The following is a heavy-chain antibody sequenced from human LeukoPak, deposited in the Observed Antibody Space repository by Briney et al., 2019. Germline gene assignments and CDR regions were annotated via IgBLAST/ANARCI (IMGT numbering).Heavy chain of an antibody. D-gene: IGHD3-10*01. J-gene: IGHJ4*02. CDR1: GFTFSSYA. CDR3: AKSVVRGVTLPDY. V-gene: IGHV3-23*01. Sequence: PGGSLRLSCAASGFTFSSYAMSWVRQAPGKGVEGVSAISGSGGSTYYADSVKGRFTISRDNSKNTLYLQMNSLRAEDTAVYYCAKSVVRGVTLPDYWGQGTLVTVSS. CDR2: ISGSGGST.